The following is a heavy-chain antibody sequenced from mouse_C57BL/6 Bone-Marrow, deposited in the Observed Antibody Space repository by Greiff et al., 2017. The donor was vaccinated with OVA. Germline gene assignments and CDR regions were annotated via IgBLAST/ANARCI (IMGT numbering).Heavy chain of an antibody. Sequence: QLKQSGDELVKPGASVTISCQASGYAFSNYWMNWVKQRPGKGLEWIGQIYPGDGDTNYNGKFKGKASLTADKSSSTGYIQLSSLTSEDSAVYFCARGAYWGQGTLVTVSA. J-gene: IGHJ3*01. CDR3: ARGAY. CDR2: IYPGDGDT. CDR1: GYAFSNYW. V-gene: IGHV1-80*01.